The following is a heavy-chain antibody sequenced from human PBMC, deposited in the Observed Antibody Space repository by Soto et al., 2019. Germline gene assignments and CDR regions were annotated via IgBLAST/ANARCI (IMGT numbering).Heavy chain of an antibody. CDR3: AGGPLRFLANWFDP. V-gene: IGHV4-34*01. D-gene: IGHD3-3*01. Sequence: QVQLQQWGAGLLKPSETLSLTCAVYGGSFSGYYWSWIRQPPGKGLEWIGEINHSGSTNYNPSLKSRVTISVDTTKNQFSLKPSSVTAADTVVYSCAGGPLRFLANWFDPRGQGTLVTVSS. CDR2: INHSGST. CDR1: GGSFSGYY. J-gene: IGHJ5*02.